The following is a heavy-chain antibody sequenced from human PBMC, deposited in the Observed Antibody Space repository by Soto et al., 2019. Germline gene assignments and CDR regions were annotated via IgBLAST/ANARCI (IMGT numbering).Heavy chain of an antibody. V-gene: IGHV3-53*04. CDR3: ARGMTSRDYYYMDV. Sequence: GSLRLSCAASGFTVSSNYMSWVRQAPGKGLEWVSVIYSGGSTYYADSVKGRFTISRHNSKNTLYLQMNSLRAEDTAVYYCARGMTSRDYYYMDVWGKGTTVTVSS. J-gene: IGHJ6*03. CDR2: IYSGGST. CDR1: GFTVSSNY.